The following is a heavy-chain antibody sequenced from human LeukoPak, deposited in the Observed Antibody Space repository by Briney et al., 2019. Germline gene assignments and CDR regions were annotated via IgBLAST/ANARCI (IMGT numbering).Heavy chain of an antibody. V-gene: IGHV4-59*08. CDR1: GGSISSYY. D-gene: IGHD6-13*01. Sequence: PSETLSLTCTVSGGSISSYYWSWIRQPPGKGLEWIGYIYYSWSTNYNPSLKSRVTISVETSKNQFSLKLSSVTAADTAVYYCARQSVAAALFYFDYWGQGTLVTVSS. CDR3: ARQSVAAALFYFDY. CDR2: IYYSWST. J-gene: IGHJ4*02.